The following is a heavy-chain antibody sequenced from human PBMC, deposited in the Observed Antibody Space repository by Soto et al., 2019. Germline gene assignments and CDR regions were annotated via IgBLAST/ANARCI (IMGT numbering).Heavy chain of an antibody. V-gene: IGHV3-21*01. CDR2: ISSTTNYI. CDR3: ARVLGGMTTVPFDY. J-gene: IGHJ4*02. D-gene: IGHD4-4*01. Sequence: GGSLRLSCAASGFTFTRYSMNWVRQAPGKGLEWVSSISSTTNYIYYADSMKGRFTVSRDNAKNSVYLEMNSLSAEDTAVYYCARVLGGMTTVPFDYWGQGALVTVSS. CDR1: GFTFTRYS.